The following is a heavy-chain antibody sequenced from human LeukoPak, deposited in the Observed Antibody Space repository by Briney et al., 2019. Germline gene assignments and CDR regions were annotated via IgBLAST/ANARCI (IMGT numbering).Heavy chain of an antibody. V-gene: IGHV3-7*01. Sequence: PGGSLRLSCVASRFTLSNYWMSWVRQAPGKGPEWVANIKQDGSEKYYVDSVKGRFTISRDNAKNLLYLQMDSLRADDTAVYYCARDKIVGATLFDCWGQGTLVTVSS. CDR1: RFTLSNYW. J-gene: IGHJ4*02. D-gene: IGHD1-26*01. CDR3: ARDKIVGATLFDC. CDR2: IKQDGSEK.